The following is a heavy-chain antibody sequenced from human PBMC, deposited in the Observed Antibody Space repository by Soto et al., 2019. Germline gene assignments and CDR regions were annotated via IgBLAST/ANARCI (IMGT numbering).Heavy chain of an antibody. CDR2: IHSIRSII. CDR1: GFTFSSHA. V-gene: IGHV3-48*02. J-gene: IGHJ4*02. CDR3: ARDARNADYDY. Sequence: EVQLVDSGGGLVQPGGSLRLSCAVSGFTFSSHAMNWVRQAPGKGLEWVAYIHSIRSIIYYADSVKGRFTISRDNAKNSLYLQMDSLSDEDTAVYYCARDARNADYDYWGQGTLVTVSS. D-gene: IGHD3-16*01.